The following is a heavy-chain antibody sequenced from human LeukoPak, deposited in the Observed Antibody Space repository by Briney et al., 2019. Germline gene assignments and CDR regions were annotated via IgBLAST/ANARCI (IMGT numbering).Heavy chain of an antibody. J-gene: IGHJ6*02. CDR3: ARAHRVAYYYGSGSYYNEYYYYGMDV. Sequence: SETLSLTCAVYGGSFSGYYWSWIRQPPGKGLEWIGEINHSGSTNYNPSLKSRVTISVDTSKNQSSLKLSSVTAADTAVYYCARAHRVAYYYGSGSYYNEYYYYGMDVWGQGTTVTVSS. V-gene: IGHV4-34*01. CDR1: GGSFSGYY. D-gene: IGHD3-10*01. CDR2: INHSGST.